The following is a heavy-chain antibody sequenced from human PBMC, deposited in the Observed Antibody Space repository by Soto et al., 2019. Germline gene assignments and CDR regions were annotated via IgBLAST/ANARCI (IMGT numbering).Heavy chain of an antibody. J-gene: IGHJ4*02. V-gene: IGHV5-10-1*01. CDR2: IDPSGSYT. Sequence: PGEYLNLSCNVSGYSFTSYWLSWVRPMPGKGLEWMGRIDPSGSYTNYSPSFRGHVTISVTKSITTVFLQWSSLRASDTAMYYCARQIYDSDTGPNFQYYFDSWGQGTPVTVSS. D-gene: IGHD3-22*01. CDR1: GYSFTSYW. CDR3: ARQIYDSDTGPNFQYYFDS.